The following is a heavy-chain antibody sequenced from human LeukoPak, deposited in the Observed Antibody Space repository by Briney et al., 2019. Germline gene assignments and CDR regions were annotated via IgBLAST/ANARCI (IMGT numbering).Heavy chain of an antibody. D-gene: IGHD2-2*01. Sequence: ASVKVSCKAFGYTFTSYFMHWVRQAPGQGLEWMGWMNPNSGNTGYAQKFQGRVTMTRSTSISTAYMELSSLTSEDTAVYYCARGYCSTTSCWYSDFWGQGTLVTVSS. V-gene: IGHV1-8*01. CDR3: ARGYCSTTSCWYSDF. CDR2: MNPNSGNT. CDR1: GYTFTSYF. J-gene: IGHJ4*02.